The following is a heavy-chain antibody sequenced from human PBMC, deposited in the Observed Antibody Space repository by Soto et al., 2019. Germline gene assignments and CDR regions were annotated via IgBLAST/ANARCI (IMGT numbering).Heavy chain of an antibody. CDR1: GGTFSSYA. V-gene: IGHV1-69*13. D-gene: IGHD2-21*02. CDR3: ARASHCGGDCYAFDY. J-gene: IGHJ4*02. CDR2: IIPIFGTA. Sequence: AVKVSCKASGGTFSSYAISWVRQAPGQGLEWMGGIIPIFGTANYAQKFQGRVTITADESTSTAYMELSSLRSEDTAVYYCARASHCGGDCYAFDYWGQGTLVTVSS.